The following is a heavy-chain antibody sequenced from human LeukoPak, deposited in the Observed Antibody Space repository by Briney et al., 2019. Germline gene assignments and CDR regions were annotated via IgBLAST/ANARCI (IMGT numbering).Heavy chain of an antibody. CDR2: IYTSGGT. J-gene: IGHJ3*02. CDR1: GGSVSSGSYY. Sequence: PSETLSLTCTVSGGSVSSGSYYWSWIRQPAGKGLEWIGRIYTSGGTNYNPSLKSRVTISVDTSKNQFSLKLSSVTAADTAVFYCARQYISSWYLGGGDDAFDIWGQGTRVTVSS. D-gene: IGHD6-13*01. CDR3: ARQYISSWYLGGGDDAFDI. V-gene: IGHV4-61*02.